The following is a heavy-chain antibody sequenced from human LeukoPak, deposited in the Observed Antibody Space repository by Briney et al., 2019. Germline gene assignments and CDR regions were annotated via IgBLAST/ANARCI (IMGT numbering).Heavy chain of an antibody. CDR3: ARDRPGGYSGYDLGFDY. Sequence: SGGSLRLSCSASGFTFSSYGMHWVRQAPGKGLEWVAVISYDGSNKYYADSVKGRFTISRDNSKNTLYLQMNSLRAEDTAVYYCARDRPGGYSGYDLGFDYWGQGTLVTVSS. D-gene: IGHD5-12*01. J-gene: IGHJ4*02. CDR1: GFTFSSYG. CDR2: ISYDGSNK. V-gene: IGHV3-30*03.